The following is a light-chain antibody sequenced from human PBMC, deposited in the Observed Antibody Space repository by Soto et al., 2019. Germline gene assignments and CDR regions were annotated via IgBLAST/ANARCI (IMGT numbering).Light chain of an antibody. CDR1: SSNIGAGYD. CDR2: GNS. J-gene: IGLJ2*01. Sequence: QSVLTQPPSVSGAPGQRVTISCTGGSSNIGAGYDVHWYQQLPGTAPKLLIYGNSNRPSRVPDRFSGSKSGNTASLTVSGLQAEDEADYYCSSYAGSNNVVFGGGTKLTVL. V-gene: IGLV1-40*01. CDR3: SSYAGSNNVV.